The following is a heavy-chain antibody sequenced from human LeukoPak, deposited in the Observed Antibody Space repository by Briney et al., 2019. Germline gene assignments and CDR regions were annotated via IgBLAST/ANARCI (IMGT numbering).Heavy chain of an antibody. V-gene: IGHV3-33*01. J-gene: IGHJ6*02. CDR3: ARDTPKSSEDYYYYGMDV. CDR2: IWYDGSNK. Sequence: PGGSLRLSCAASGCTFSNYGMHWVRQAPGKGLEWVTLIWYDGSNKYYADSVKGRFTISRDNSKNTLYLQMNSLRAEDTAVYHCARDTPKSSEDYYYYGMDVWGQGTTVTVSS. CDR1: GCTFSNYG.